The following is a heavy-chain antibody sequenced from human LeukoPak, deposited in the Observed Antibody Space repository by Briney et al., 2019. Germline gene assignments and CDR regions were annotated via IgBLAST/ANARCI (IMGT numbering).Heavy chain of an antibody. V-gene: IGHV1-2*02. CDR2: INPITGGT. CDR1: GYTLTAYY. J-gene: IGHJ4*02. D-gene: IGHD2-8*02. CDR3: AREGFCTGSKCPAEY. Sequence: SVTVSCQASGYTLTAYYLYWLRQAARQEVAWVGWINPITGGTNYAQKIQGRVTMTRDTAISTGYMELKGLSSDDTAVYFCAREGFCTGSKCPAEYWGQGTLVTVSS.